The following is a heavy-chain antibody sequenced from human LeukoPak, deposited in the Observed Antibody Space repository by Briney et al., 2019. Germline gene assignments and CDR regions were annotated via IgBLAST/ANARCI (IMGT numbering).Heavy chain of an antibody. J-gene: IGHJ4*02. Sequence: VKVSCKASGYTFTSYDINWVRQATGQGLEWMGWMNPNSGNTGYAQKFQGRVTMTRNTSISTAYMELSSLRSEDTAVYYCARGRRIAVAGTRKYYFDYWGQGTLVTVSS. D-gene: IGHD6-19*01. V-gene: IGHV1-8*01. CDR1: GYTFTSYD. CDR3: ARGRRIAVAGTRKYYFDY. CDR2: MNPNSGNT.